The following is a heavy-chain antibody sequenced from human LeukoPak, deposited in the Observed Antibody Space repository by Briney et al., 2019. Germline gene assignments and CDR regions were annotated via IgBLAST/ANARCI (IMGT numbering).Heavy chain of an antibody. CDR3: AKDRRLYGSGSPGNDY. Sequence: QPGGSLRLSCAASEFTFSSYGMHWVRQAPGKGLEWVAFIRYDGSNKYYADSVKGRFTISRDNSKNTLYLQMNSLRAEDTAVYYCAKDRRLYGSGSPGNDYWGQGTLVTVSS. D-gene: IGHD3-10*01. V-gene: IGHV3-30*02. J-gene: IGHJ4*02. CDR2: IRYDGSNK. CDR1: EFTFSSYG.